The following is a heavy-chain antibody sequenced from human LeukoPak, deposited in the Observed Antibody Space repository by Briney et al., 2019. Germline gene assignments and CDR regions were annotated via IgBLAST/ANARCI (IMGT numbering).Heavy chain of an antibody. Sequence: GGSLRLSCSASGFTFSSYDMNWVRQAPGKGLEWVAFIRYDGSYKYYADSVKGRFTISRDNSKNTVYLQMNSLRAEDTAVYYCARDPSSSSSVGGYLDYWGQGTLVTVSS. J-gene: IGHJ4*02. CDR2: IRYDGSYK. D-gene: IGHD6-6*01. V-gene: IGHV3-30*02. CDR1: GFTFSSYD. CDR3: ARDPSSSSSVGGYLDY.